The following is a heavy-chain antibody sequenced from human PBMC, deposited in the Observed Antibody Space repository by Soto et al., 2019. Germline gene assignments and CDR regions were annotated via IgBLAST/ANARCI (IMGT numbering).Heavy chain of an antibody. CDR2: ISGSGGST. V-gene: IGHV3-23*01. CDR1: GFTFSSYA. Sequence: PGGSLRLSCAASGFTFSSYAMSWVRQAPGKGLEWVSAISGSGGSTYYADSVKGRFTISRDNSKNTLYLQMNSLRAEDTAVYYCAKEYYGSGRPQDNWFDPWGQGTLVTVSS. J-gene: IGHJ5*02. CDR3: AKEYYGSGRPQDNWFDP. D-gene: IGHD3-10*01.